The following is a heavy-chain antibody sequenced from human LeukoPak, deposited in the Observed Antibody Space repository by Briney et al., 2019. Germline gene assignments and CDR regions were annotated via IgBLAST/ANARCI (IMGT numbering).Heavy chain of an antibody. D-gene: IGHD5-18*01. V-gene: IGHV3-7*04. CDR1: AFTFSSHW. CDR2: IKQDGSEK. Sequence: GGSLRLSCAASAFTFSSHWMSWVRQAPGKGLEWVANIKQDGSEKYYVDSVKGRFTISRDNAKNSLYLQMNSLRAEDTAVYHCARAWKRYSYGKFDYWGQGTLVTVSS. CDR3: ARAWKRYSYGKFDY. J-gene: IGHJ4*02.